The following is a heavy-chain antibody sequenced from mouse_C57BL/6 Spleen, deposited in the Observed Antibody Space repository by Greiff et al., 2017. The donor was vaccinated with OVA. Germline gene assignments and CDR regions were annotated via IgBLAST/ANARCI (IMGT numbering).Heavy chain of an antibody. CDR1: GYAFSSSW. Sequence: VKLLQPGAELVKPGASVKISCKASGYAFSSSWMTWVKQRPGKGLEWIGRIYPGDGDTNYNGKFKGKATLTVDTSSSTAYMQLSSLTSEDAAVYFCARTGRFDYWGQGTTLTVSS. V-gene: IGHV1-82*01. J-gene: IGHJ2*01. CDR2: IYPGDGDT. CDR3: ARTGRFDY.